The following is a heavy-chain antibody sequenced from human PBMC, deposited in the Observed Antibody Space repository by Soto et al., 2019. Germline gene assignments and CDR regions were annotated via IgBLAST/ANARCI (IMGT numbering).Heavy chain of an antibody. CDR3: ARNWSIAARPDRDWFDP. CDR2: INAGNGNT. V-gene: IGHV1-3*01. Sequence: ASVKVSCKASGYTFTSYAMHWVRQAPGQRLEWMGWINAGNGNTKYSQKFQGRVTITRDTSASTAYMELSSLRSEDTAVYYCARNWSIAARPDRDWFDPWGQGTLVTVSS. CDR1: GYTFTSYA. D-gene: IGHD6-6*01. J-gene: IGHJ5*02.